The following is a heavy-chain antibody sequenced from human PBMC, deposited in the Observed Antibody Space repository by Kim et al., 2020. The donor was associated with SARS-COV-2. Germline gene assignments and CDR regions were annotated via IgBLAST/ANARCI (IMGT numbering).Heavy chain of an antibody. CDR2: IIPIFGTA. CDR3: ASLRSGWYKNLFDY. CDR1: GGTFSSYA. Sequence: SVKVSCKASGGTFSSYAISWVRQAPGQGLEWMGGIIPIFGTANYAQKFQGRVTITADESTSTAYMELSSLRSEDTAVYYCASLRSGWYKNLFDYWGQGTLVTVSS. D-gene: IGHD6-19*01. J-gene: IGHJ4*02. V-gene: IGHV1-69*13.